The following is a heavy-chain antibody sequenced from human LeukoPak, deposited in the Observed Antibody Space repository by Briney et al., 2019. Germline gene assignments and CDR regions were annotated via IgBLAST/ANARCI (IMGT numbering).Heavy chain of an antibody. J-gene: IGHJ4*02. CDR3: ARDRYSGSYYYLDY. V-gene: IGHV4-4*07. CDR2: IYTSGST. CDR1: GGSISSYY. D-gene: IGHD1-26*01. Sequence: SETLSLTCTVSGGSISSYYWSWIRQPAGKGLEWIGRIYTSGSTNYNPSLKSRVTMSVDTSKNQFSLKLSSVTAADTAVYYCARDRYSGSYYYLDYWGQGTLVTVSS.